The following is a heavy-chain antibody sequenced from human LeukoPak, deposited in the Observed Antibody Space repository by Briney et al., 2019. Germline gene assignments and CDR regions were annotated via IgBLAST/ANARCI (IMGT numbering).Heavy chain of an antibody. CDR2: INPNSGGT. Sequence: ASVKVSCKASGYTFTSYAMNWVRQAPGQGLEWMGWINPNSGGTNYAQKFQGRVTMTRDTSISTAYMELSRLRSDDTAVYYCARSPYYYDSSGYYYFDYWGQGTLVTVSS. CDR1: GYTFTSYA. V-gene: IGHV1-2*02. D-gene: IGHD3-22*01. J-gene: IGHJ4*02. CDR3: ARSPYYYDSSGYYYFDY.